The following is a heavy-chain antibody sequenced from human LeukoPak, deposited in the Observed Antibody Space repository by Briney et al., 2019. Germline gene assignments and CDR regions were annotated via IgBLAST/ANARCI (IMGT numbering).Heavy chain of an antibody. Sequence: PSETLSLTCTVSGGSISSSSYYWGWIRQPPGKGLEWIGSIYYSGSTYYNPSLKSRVTISVDTSKNQFSLKLSSVTAADTAVYYCARDLPGEGGDYWGQGTLVTVSS. CDR1: GGSISSSSYY. CDR3: ARDLPGEGGDY. V-gene: IGHV4-39*07. J-gene: IGHJ4*02. CDR2: IYYSGST. D-gene: IGHD1-26*01.